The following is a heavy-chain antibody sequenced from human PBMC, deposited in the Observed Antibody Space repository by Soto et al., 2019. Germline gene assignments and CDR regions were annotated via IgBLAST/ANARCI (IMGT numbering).Heavy chain of an antibody. D-gene: IGHD2-21*02. J-gene: IGHJ4*01. V-gene: IGHV3-48*02. CDR2: ISSSSENI. Sequence: PGGALRRYCVGSGCSFRDHSMNGVRQPPGKGLQWISYISSSSENIYYADSVKGRFTVSRDNAKNTLFLQMNSLRDDDSAIYYCARLPKGSVVTGWGQGSLVTVSS. CDR3: ARLPKGSVVTG. CDR1: GCSFRDHS.